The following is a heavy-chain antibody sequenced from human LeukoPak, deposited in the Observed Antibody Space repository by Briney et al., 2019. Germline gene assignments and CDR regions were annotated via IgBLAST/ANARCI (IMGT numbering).Heavy chain of an antibody. J-gene: IGHJ5*02. V-gene: IGHV4-59*01. D-gene: IGHD6-19*01. Sequence: SETLSLTCTVSGGSISSYYWSWIRQPPGKGLEWIGYIYYSGSTNYNPSLKSRVTISVGTSKNRLSLKLSSVTAADTAVYYCARIAVAGTDWFDPWGQGTLVTVSS. CDR3: ARIAVAGTDWFDP. CDR1: GGSISSYY. CDR2: IYYSGST.